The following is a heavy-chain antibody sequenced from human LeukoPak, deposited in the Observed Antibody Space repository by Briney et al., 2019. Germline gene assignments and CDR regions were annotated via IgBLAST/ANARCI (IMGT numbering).Heavy chain of an antibody. CDR2: VSSDGSSK. CDR3: ARGYDSSDYYFDY. D-gene: IGHD3-22*01. J-gene: IGHJ4*02. Sequence: GGSLRLSCAASGFTFSSYAMHWVRQAPGKGLEWVAVVSSDGSSKYYADSVKGRFTISRDNSKNTLYLQMNSLRAEDTAVYYCARGYDSSDYYFDYWGQGTLVTVSS. V-gene: IGHV3-30*04. CDR1: GFTFSSYA.